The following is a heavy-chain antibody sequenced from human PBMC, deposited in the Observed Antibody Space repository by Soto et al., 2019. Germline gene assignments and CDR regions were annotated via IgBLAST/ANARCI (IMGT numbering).Heavy chain of an antibody. Sequence: GGSLRLSCAASGFTFSSYGMHWVRQAPGKGLEWVAVISYDGSNKYYADSVKGRFTISRDNSKNTLYLQMNSLRAEDTAVYYCAKDPLVYRYDFWSGYSQPLDIWGQGTMVTVSS. J-gene: IGHJ3*02. V-gene: IGHV3-30*18. CDR2: ISYDGSNK. CDR3: AKDPLVYRYDFWSGYSQPLDI. D-gene: IGHD3-3*01. CDR1: GFTFSSYG.